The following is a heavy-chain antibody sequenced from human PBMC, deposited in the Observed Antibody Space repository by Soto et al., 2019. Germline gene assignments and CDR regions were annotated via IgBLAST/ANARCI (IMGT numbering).Heavy chain of an antibody. V-gene: IGHV3-9*01. CDR1: GFTFDDYA. J-gene: IGHJ4*02. CDR3: AKGASTTVFAFNDY. CDR2: ISWNSGNI. Sequence: EVQLVESGGGLVQPGKSLRLSCAASGFTFDDYAMHWVGQAPGKGLECVSSISWNSGNILYADSVKGRFTISRDNAKNCLYLQMNSLRAEDTALYYCAKGASTTVFAFNDYWGQGTLVTVSS. D-gene: IGHD4-17*01.